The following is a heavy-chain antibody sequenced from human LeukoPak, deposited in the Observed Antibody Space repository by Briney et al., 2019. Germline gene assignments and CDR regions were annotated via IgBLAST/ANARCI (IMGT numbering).Heavy chain of an antibody. J-gene: IGHJ4*02. V-gene: IGHV3-21*01. D-gene: IGHD2-2*01. CDR2: ISSSSSYI. Sequence: GGSLRLSCAASGFTFSSYSMNWVRQAPGKGLEWVSSISSSSSYIYYADSVKGRFTISRDNSKNTLYLQMNSLGAEDTAVYYCAKVPSSTSWQGFYWGQGTLVTVSS. CDR3: AKVPSSTSWQGFY. CDR1: GFTFSSYS.